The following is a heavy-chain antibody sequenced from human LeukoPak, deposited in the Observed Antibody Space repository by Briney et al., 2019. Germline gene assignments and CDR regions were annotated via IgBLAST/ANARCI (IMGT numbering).Heavy chain of an antibody. CDR2: INPNSGGT. D-gene: IGHD5-12*01. J-gene: IGHJ4*02. V-gene: IGHV1-2*02. CDR1: GYTFTGYY. Sequence: ASVKVSCKASGYTFTGYYMHWVRQAPGQGLEWMGWINPNSGGTNYAQKFQGRVTMTRDTSISTAYMELSRLRSDDTAVYYCARGDIRFKYYFDYWGQGTLVTVSS. CDR3: ARGDIRFKYYFDY.